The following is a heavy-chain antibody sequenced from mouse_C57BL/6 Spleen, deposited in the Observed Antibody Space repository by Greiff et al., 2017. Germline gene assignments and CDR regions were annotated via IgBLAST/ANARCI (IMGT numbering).Heavy chain of an antibody. Sequence: QVQLQQPGAELVRPGSSVKLSCKASGYTFTSYWMDWVKQRPGQGLEWIGNIYPSDSETHYNQKFKDKATLTVDKSSSAAYMQLSSLTSEDSAVYYCARGSREYDFDYWGQGTTLTVAS. CDR1: GYTFTSYW. D-gene: IGHD5-1*01. V-gene: IGHV1-61*01. J-gene: IGHJ2*01. CDR3: ARGSREYDFDY. CDR2: IYPSDSET.